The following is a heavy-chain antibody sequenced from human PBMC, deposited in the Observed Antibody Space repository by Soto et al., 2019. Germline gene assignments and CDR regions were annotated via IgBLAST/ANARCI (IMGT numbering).Heavy chain of an antibody. J-gene: IGHJ5*01. D-gene: IGHD3-16*01. CDR1: GFTFSKHW. Sequence: GGSRRRSWAGSGFTFSKHWMNWVRQAPGKGLEWVANIKADGSDRYYVDSVKGRFTISRDNAKNSLYLQMNSLRAEDTAVYYCARARGVDSWGQGTLVTVSS. CDR2: IKADGSDR. CDR3: ARARGVDS. V-gene: IGHV3-7*03.